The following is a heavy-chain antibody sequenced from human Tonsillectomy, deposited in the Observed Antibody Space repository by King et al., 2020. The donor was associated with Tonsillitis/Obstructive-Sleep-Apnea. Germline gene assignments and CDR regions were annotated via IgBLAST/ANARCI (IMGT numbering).Heavy chain of an antibody. Sequence: PLQESGPGLVKPSETLSLTCTVSGGSISSYYWSWIRPPPGKGLEWIGYIYYSGVTNYNPSLKSRVTISVDTSNNQFSLKLSSVTAADTAVYYCARVDRSWNFDLWGRGTLVTVSS. CDR2: IYYSGVT. D-gene: IGHD3/OR15-3a*01. V-gene: IGHV4-59*01. CDR1: GGSISSYY. CDR3: ARVDRSWNFDL. J-gene: IGHJ2*01.